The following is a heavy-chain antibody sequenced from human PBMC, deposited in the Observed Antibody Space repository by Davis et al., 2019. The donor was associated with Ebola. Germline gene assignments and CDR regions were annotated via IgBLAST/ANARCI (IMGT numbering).Heavy chain of an antibody. D-gene: IGHD2-8*01. V-gene: IGHV5-51*01. J-gene: IGHJ6*04. Sequence: GESLKIPCKGSGYSFTSYWIGWVLQMPGKGLEWMGIIYPGDSDTRYSPSFQGQVTISADKSISTAYLQWSSLKASDTAMYYCARPHCTNGVCYLYGMDVWGKGTTVTVSS. CDR3: ARPHCTNGVCYLYGMDV. CDR1: GYSFTSYW. CDR2: IYPGDSDT.